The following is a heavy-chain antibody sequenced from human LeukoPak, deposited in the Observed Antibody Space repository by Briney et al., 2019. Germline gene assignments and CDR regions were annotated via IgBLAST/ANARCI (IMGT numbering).Heavy chain of an antibody. Sequence: GASVKVSCKASGYSFTDYYIHWVRQAPGQGLEWMGWIKPNTGATNYAQTFQGRVTMTRDTSISTAYMELSSLRSEDTAVYYCAKGAATTPFGLDYWGQGTLVTVSS. D-gene: IGHD5-24*01. V-gene: IGHV1-2*02. CDR2: IKPNTGAT. J-gene: IGHJ4*02. CDR1: GYSFTDYY. CDR3: AKGAATTPFGLDY.